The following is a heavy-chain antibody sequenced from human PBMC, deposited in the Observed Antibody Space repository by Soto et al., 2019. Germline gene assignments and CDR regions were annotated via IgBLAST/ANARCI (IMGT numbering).Heavy chain of an antibody. D-gene: IGHD2-8*01. V-gene: IGHV5-51*01. CDR2: IYPGDSDT. J-gene: IGHJ6*02. CDR1: GYRFSSYW. CDR3: ARQGSNGAYYYYGMDV. Sequence: PGESLKISCQGSGYRFSSYWIAWVRQMPGKGLEWMGIIYPGDSDTMYSPSFQGQVTFSADKSTSTAYLQWSSLKASDTAMYYCARQGSNGAYYYYGMDVRGQGTTVTVSS.